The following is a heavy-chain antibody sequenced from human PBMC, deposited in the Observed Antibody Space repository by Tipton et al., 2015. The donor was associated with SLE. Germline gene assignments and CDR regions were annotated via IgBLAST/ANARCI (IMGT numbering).Heavy chain of an antibody. CDR3: ARGLRNSKSSRDTIEK. J-gene: IGHJ3*01. CDR1: GGSFSNSSYY. Sequence: TLSLTCTVSGGSFSNSSYYWSWIRQPPGEALEWIGYIYYSGSTYYIPSLESRITLSVDTSKNQFSLKMSSVTAADTAVYYCARGLRNSKSSRDTIEKWGQGTMDTGPS. CDR2: IYYSGST. V-gene: IGHV4-31*03. D-gene: IGHD4-11*01.